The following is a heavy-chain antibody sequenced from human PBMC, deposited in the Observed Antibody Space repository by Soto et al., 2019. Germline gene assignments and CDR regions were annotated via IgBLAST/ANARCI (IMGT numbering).Heavy chain of an antibody. CDR2: IDPSDSYT. J-gene: IGHJ3*02. CDR1: GYSFTSYL. CDR3: ASPNTVSFDAFDI. Sequence: GDSLKISCKGSGYSFTSYLISWVRQMPGKGLEWMGRIDPSDSYTNYSPSFQGHVTISADKSISTAYLQWSSLKASDTAMYYCASPNTVSFDAFDIWGQGTMVTVSS. D-gene: IGHD2-2*02. V-gene: IGHV5-10-1*01.